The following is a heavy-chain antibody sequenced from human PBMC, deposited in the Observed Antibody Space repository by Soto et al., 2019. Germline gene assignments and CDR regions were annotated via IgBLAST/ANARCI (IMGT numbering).Heavy chain of an antibody. Sequence: PGGSLRLSCAASGFTFSSYGMHWVRQAPGKGLEWVAVISYDGSNKYYADSVKGRFTISRDNSKNTLYLQMNSLRAEDTAVYYCAKSPLAAAGHDYWGQGT. V-gene: IGHV3-30*18. D-gene: IGHD6-13*01. CDR2: ISYDGSNK. J-gene: IGHJ4*02. CDR3: AKSPLAAAGHDY. CDR1: GFTFSSYG.